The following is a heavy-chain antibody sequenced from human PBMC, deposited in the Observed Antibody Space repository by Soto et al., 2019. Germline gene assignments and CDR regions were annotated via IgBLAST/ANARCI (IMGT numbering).Heavy chain of an antibody. CDR3: AKDNRRYFDWLLTF. V-gene: IGHV3-9*01. D-gene: IGHD3-9*01. J-gene: IGHJ4*01. Sequence: GGSLRLSCAASGFTFDDYAMHWVRQAPGKGLEWVSGVNWNSGSVDYADSVKGRFTISRDNAKNSLYLQMNSLRAEDTALYYCAKDNRRYFDWLLTFWGQGTLVTVSS. CDR1: GFTFDDYA. CDR2: VNWNSGSV.